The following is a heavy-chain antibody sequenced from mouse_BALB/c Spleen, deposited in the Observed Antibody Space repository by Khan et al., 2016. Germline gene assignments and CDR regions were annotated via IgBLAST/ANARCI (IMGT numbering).Heavy chain of an antibody. J-gene: IGHJ2*01. CDR2: ILPGSDST. Sequence: VQLQESGAELMKPGASVKISCKATGYTFSSYWIEWVKQSPGHGLEWIGEILPGSDSTNYDEKFKGKATFTADTSSNTAYMQLSSLTSEDSAVYYCARSRLYFDYWGQGTTLTVSS. V-gene: IGHV1-9*01. CDR1: GYTFSSYW. D-gene: IGHD3-2*02. CDR3: ARSRLYFDY.